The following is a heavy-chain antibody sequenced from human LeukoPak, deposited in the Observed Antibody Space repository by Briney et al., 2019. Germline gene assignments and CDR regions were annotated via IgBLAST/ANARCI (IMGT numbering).Heavy chain of an antibody. V-gene: IGHV3-11*01. D-gene: IGHD5-18*01. CDR1: GFTFSDYY. Sequence: GGSLRLSCAASGFTFSDYYMSWIRPAPGKGLEWVSYISSSGSTIYYAHSVKGRFTISRDNAKNSLYLQMNSLRAEDTAVYYCARVGFGYSYGPRDAFDIWGQGTMVTVSS. J-gene: IGHJ3*02. CDR3: ARVGFGYSYGPRDAFDI. CDR2: ISSSGSTI.